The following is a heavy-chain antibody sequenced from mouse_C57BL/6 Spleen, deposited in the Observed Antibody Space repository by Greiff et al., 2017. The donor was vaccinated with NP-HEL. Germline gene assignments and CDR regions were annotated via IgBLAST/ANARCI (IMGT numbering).Heavy chain of an antibody. CDR1: GYSFTGYY. Sequence: VHVKQSGPELVKPGASVKISCKASGYSFTGYYMNWVKQSPEKSLEWIGEINPSTGGTTYNQKFKAKATLTVDKSSSTAYMQLKSLTAEDSAVYYCARDYEFDYWGQGTTLAVSS. D-gene: IGHD1-1*01. V-gene: IGHV1-42*01. CDR3: ARDYEFDY. J-gene: IGHJ2*01. CDR2: INPSTGGT.